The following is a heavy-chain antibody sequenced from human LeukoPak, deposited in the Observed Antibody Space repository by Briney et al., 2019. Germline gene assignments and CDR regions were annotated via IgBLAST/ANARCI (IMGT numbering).Heavy chain of an antibody. V-gene: IGHV1-69*05. Sequence: AASVKVSCKASGGTFSSYAISWVRQAPGQGLEWMGRIIPIFGTANYAQKFQGRVTITTDESTSTAYMELSSLRSEDTAVYYCARSAYSYGYEPYFDCWGQGTLVTVSS. D-gene: IGHD5-18*01. CDR1: GGTFSSYA. CDR3: ARSAYSYGYEPYFDC. CDR2: IIPIFGTA. J-gene: IGHJ4*02.